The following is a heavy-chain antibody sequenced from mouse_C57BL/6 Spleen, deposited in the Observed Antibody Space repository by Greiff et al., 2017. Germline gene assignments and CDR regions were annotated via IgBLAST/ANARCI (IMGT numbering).Heavy chain of an antibody. J-gene: IGHJ1*03. CDR1: GYAFTNYL. Sequence: QVTLKESGAELVRPGTSVKVSCKASGYAFTNYLIEWVKQRPGQGLEWIGVINPGSGGTNYNEKFKGKATLTADKSSSTAYMQLSSLTSEDSAVYFCARSGTYSYDYDVWYFDVWGTGTTVTVSS. D-gene: IGHD2-4*01. V-gene: IGHV1-54*01. CDR3: ARSGTYSYDYDVWYFDV. CDR2: INPGSGGT.